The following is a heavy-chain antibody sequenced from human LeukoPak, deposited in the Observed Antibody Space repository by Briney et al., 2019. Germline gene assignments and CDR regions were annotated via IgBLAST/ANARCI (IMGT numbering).Heavy chain of an antibody. CDR3: ARDSTYYYDSGSSGPHYFDN. V-gene: IGHV3-30*01. CDR1: GFTFSNYA. D-gene: IGHD3-10*01. Sequence: HPGGSLRLSCAASGFTFSNYAMHWVRQAPGKGLEWVSLISSGGTYEYYADSVKGRFTISRDNSKNTLYLQLNSLRAEDTAVHYCARDSTYYYDSGSSGPHYFDNWGQGTLVTVSS. CDR2: ISSGGTYE. J-gene: IGHJ4*02.